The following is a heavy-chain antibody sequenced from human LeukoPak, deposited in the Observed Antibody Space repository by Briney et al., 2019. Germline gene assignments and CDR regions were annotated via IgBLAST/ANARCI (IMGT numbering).Heavy chain of an antibody. CDR3: ARVLVVVAATDHDAFDI. CDR1: GFTFSSYW. J-gene: IGHJ3*02. V-gene: IGHV3-7*01. D-gene: IGHD2-15*01. Sequence: GGSLRLSCAASGFTFSSYWMSWVRQAPGKGLEWVANIKQDGSEKYYVDSVKGRFTISRDNAKNSLYLQMNSLRAEDTAVYYCARVLVVVAATDHDAFDIWGQGTMVTVSS. CDR2: IKQDGSEK.